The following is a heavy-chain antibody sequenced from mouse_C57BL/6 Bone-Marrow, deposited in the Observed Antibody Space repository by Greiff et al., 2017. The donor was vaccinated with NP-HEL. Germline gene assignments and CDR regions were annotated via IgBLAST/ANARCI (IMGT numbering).Heavy chain of an antibody. CDR3: ARRVYSNYY. D-gene: IGHD2-5*01. CDR2: IYPRSGNT. J-gene: IGHJ2*01. CDR1: GYTFTSYG. V-gene: IGHV1-81*01. Sequence: QVTLKESGAELARPGASVKLSCKASGYTFTSYGISWVKQRTGQGLEWIGEIYPRSGNTYYNEKFKGKATLTADKSSSTAYMELRSLTSEDSAVYFCARRVYSNYYWGQGTTLTVSS.